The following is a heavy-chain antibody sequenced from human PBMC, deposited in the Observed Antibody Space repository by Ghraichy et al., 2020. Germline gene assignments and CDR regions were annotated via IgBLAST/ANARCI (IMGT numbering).Heavy chain of an antibody. CDR2: ISTSSGTK. V-gene: IGHV3-48*02. Sequence: GGSLRLSCAASGFTFSNYNMNWVRQAPGKGLEWVSYISTSSGTKYYADSVKGRCTISRDNAKNSLYLQMNSLRDEDTAVYYCARDSGRVWYFDYWGQGTLVTVSS. CDR3: ARDSGRVWYFDY. J-gene: IGHJ4*02. D-gene: IGHD6-13*01. CDR1: GFTFSNYN.